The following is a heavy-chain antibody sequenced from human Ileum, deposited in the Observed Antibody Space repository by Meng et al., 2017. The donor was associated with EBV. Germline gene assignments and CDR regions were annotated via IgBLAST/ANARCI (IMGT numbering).Heavy chain of an antibody. V-gene: IGHV7-4-1*02. CDR2: INTHTGNP. Sequence: QVHPLQSGSELKKPXASXRISXXASXXNFTTYGMNWVRQAPGQGLEWMGWINTHTGNPTYGQGFTGRFVLSSDTSVSTANLQISSLKAEDTAVYYCARGGPYPDSSGFHWYFDLWGRGTLVTVSS. CDR3: ARGGPYPDSSGFHWYFDL. CDR1: XXNFTTYG. J-gene: IGHJ2*01. D-gene: IGHD3-22*01.